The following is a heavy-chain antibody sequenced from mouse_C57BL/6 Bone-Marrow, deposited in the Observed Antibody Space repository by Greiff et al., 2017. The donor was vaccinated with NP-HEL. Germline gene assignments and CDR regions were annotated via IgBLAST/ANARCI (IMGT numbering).Heavy chain of an antibody. J-gene: IGHJ2*01. CDR1: GYTFTSYW. CDR2: IYPGSGST. Sequence: VQLQQSGAELVKPGASVKMSCKASGYTFTSYWITWVKQRPGQGLEWIGDIYPGSGSTNYNEKFKSKATLTVDTSSSTAYMQLSGLTSEDAAVYYCARQRDDWGQGTAITVSS. CDR3: ARQRDD. V-gene: IGHV1-55*01.